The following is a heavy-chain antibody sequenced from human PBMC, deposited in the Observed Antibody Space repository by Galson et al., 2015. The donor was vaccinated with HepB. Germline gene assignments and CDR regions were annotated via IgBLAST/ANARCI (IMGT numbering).Heavy chain of an antibody. CDR2: ISYDGSNK. V-gene: IGHV3-30*04. CDR3: ARAPTIVGATAPSDY. CDR1: GFTFSSYA. D-gene: IGHD1-26*01. Sequence: SLRLSCAASGFTFSSYAMHWVRQAPGKGLEWVAVISYDGSNKYYADSVKGRFTISRDNSKNTLYLQMNSLRAEDTAVYYCARAPTIVGATAPSDYWGQGTLVTVSS. J-gene: IGHJ4*02.